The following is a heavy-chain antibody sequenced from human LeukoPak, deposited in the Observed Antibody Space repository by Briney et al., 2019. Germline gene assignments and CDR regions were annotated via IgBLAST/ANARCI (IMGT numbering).Heavy chain of an antibody. J-gene: IGHJ4*02. CDR3: ARGRGLRKSSAITTRAYYFDY. CDR2: INHSGST. D-gene: IGHD2-2*01. V-gene: IGHV4-34*01. Sequence: SETLSLTCAVYGGSFSGYYWSWIRQPPGKGLEWIGEINHSGSTNYNPSLKSRVTISVDTSKNQFSLKLSSVTAADTAVYYCARGRGLRKSSAITTRAYYFDYWGQGTLVTVSS. CDR1: GGSFSGYY.